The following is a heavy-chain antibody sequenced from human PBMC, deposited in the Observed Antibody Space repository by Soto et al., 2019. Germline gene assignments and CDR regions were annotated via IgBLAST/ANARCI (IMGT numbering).Heavy chain of an antibody. V-gene: IGHV3-23*01. CDR1: GFTFSSYA. CDR2: XTXXXGXT. J-gene: IGHJ4*02. CDR3: AKGSATSRPYYFDY. Sequence: PGGSLRLSCVASGFTFSSYAMSWVRQAPGKGLEWVXAXTXXXGXTXXXDXXXXRLTISRDNSRNTLYLQMESLRAEDTALYYCAKGSATSRPYYFDYWGQGSLVTVSS.